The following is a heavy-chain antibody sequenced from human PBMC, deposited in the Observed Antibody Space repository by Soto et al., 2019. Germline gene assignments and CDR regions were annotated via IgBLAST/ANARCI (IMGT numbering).Heavy chain of an antibody. CDR1: GFTFSSYG. D-gene: IGHD2-21*02. J-gene: IGHJ4*02. Sequence: GGSLRLSCAASGFTFSSYGMHWVRQAPGKGLEWVAVIWFDGSNKYYADSVKGRFTISRDNSKNTLYLQMNSLRVEDTAVYYCARGPHIVVVTAPDYWGQGSLVTVSS. CDR3: ARGPHIVVVTAPDY. V-gene: IGHV3-33*01. CDR2: IWFDGSNK.